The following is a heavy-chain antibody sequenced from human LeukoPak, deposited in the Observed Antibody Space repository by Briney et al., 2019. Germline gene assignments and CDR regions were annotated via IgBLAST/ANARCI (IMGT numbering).Heavy chain of an antibody. D-gene: IGHD2-2*01. CDR1: GYTFTGYY. CDR2: INPNSGGT. CDR3: ARGSEYQLLFEDY. V-gene: IGHV1-2*02. Sequence: ASVKVSCKASGYTFTGYYMHWVRQAPGQGLEWMGWINPNSGGTNYAQKFQGRVTVTRDTSISTAYMELSRLRSDDTAVYYCARGSEYQLLFEDYWGQGTLVTVSS. J-gene: IGHJ4*02.